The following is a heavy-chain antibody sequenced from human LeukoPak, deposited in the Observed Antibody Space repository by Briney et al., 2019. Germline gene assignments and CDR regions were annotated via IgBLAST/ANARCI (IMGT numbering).Heavy chain of an antibody. CDR1: GYTFTNYA. Sequence: ALVKVSCKASGYTFTNYAMHWVRQAPGQGLEWMGWINAGNGNTKYSQKFQGRVTITRDTSASTAYMELSSLRSEDTAVYYCARDDKASVTIDYWGQGTVVTVSS. CDR2: INAGNGNT. V-gene: IGHV1-3*01. J-gene: IGHJ4*02. D-gene: IGHD4-17*01. CDR3: ARDDKASVTIDY.